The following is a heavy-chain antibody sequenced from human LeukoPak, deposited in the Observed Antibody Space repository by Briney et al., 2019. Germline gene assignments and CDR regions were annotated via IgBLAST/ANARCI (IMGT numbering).Heavy chain of an antibody. J-gene: IGHJ4*02. V-gene: IGHV4-59*01. CDR2: IYYSGST. CDR1: GGSISSYY. D-gene: IGHD3-9*01. Sequence: SGTLSLTCTVSGGSISSYYWSWIRQPPGKGLEWIGYIYYSGSTNYNPSLKSRVTISVDTSKNQSSLKLSSVTAADTAVYYCARGDYDILTGWGYYFDYWGQGTLVTASS. CDR3: ARGDYDILTGWGYYFDY.